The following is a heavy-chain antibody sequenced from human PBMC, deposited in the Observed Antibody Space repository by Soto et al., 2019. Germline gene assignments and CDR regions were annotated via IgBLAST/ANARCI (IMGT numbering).Heavy chain of an antibody. J-gene: IGHJ4*02. CDR1: GYTFTSYG. V-gene: IGHV1-18*01. CDR2: ISAYNGNT. D-gene: IGHD3-10*01. CDR3: ARGDDYYGSGSYLNHFDY. Sequence: ASVKVSCKASGYTFTSYGISWVRQAPGQGLEWMGWISAYNGNTNYAQKLQGRVTMTTDTSTSTAYMELRSLRSDDTAVYYCARGDDYYGSGSYLNHFDYWGQGTLVTVSS.